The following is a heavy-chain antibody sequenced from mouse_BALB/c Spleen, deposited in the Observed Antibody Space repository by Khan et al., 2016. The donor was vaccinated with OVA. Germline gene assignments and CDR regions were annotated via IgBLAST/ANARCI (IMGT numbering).Heavy chain of an antibody. CDR1: GYTFSSYW. V-gene: IGHV1-9*01. J-gene: IGHJ4*01. D-gene: IGHD2-14*01. CDR3: ERGANYGYEGVDY. Sequence: QVQLQQPGAELMKPGASVKISCKATGYTFSSYWIEWVKQRPGHGLEWIGEILPGSGSTNYTEKFKGKATFTSDTSSNTAYMQLSSLTSEDSAVYYWERGANYGYEGVDYWGQGTSVTVSS. CDR2: ILPGSGST.